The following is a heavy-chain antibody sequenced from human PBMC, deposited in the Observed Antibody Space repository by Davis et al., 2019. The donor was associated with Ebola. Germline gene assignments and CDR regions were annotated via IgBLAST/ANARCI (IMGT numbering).Heavy chain of an antibody. CDR2: IGIAGDT. CDR1: GFTFSTYW. D-gene: IGHD2-15*01. V-gene: IGHV3-13*01. CDR3: ARGRGYCSGGTCRNWFDP. Sequence: GGSLRLSCAASGFTFSTYWMHWVRQATGKGLEWVSGIGIAGDTFYPGSVKGRFTISRENAKNSLYLQMNSLRAGDTAVYYCARGRGYCSGGTCRNWFDPWGQGTLVTVSS. J-gene: IGHJ5*02.